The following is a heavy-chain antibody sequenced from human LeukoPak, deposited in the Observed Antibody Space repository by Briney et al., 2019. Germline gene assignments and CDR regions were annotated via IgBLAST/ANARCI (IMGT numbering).Heavy chain of an antibody. CDR2: IWNDGGKK. CDR1: GITFSSYG. J-gene: IGHJ4*02. Sequence: PGSSLRLSCTASGITFSSYGMHWVRQSPGKGLEWVAVIWNDGGKKYYADSVRGRFTISRDNSKNTLYLQMSSLRVEDTALYYCARAIYDGGWFSGDFWGQGTLVTVSA. D-gene: IGHD6-19*01. V-gene: IGHV3-33*01. CDR3: ARAIYDGGWFSGDF.